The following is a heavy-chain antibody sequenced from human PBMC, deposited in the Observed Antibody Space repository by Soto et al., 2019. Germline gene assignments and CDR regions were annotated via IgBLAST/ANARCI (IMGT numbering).Heavy chain of an antibody. CDR2: TFVTGAT. V-gene: IGHV4-61*01. CDR1: GEALGSGQSY. CDR3: ARGRADSAGSSFGRRMDV. Sequence: QVQLQESGPGLVKSSETLSLICFVSGEALGSGQSYWNWIRQAPGKGLEWIGQTFVTGATKYSASLKSRVTMAGDTSKSQISLTRTSVTAADSATDFGARGRADSAGSSFGRRMDVWGQGTTVTVSS. D-gene: IGHD3-10*01. J-gene: IGHJ6*02.